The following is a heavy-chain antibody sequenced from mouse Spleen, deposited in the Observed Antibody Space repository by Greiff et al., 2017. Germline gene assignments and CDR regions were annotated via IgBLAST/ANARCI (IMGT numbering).Heavy chain of an antibody. CDR1: GDSITSGY. CDR3: ARWGYDYDGDYFDY. J-gene: IGHJ2*01. CDR2: ISYSGST. Sequence: VQLQQSGPSLVKPSQTLSLTCSVTGDSITSGYWNWIRKFPGNKLEYMGYISYSGSTYYNPSLKSRISITRVTSKNQYYLQLNSVTTEDTATYYCARWGYDYDGDYFDYWGQGTTLTVSS. D-gene: IGHD2-4*01. V-gene: IGHV3-8*02.